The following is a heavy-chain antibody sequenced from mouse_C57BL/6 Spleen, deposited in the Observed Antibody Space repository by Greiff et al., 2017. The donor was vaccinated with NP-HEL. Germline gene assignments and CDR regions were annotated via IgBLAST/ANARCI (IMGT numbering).Heavy chain of an antibody. V-gene: IGHV1-77*01. CDR1: GYTFTDYY. Sequence: QVQLQQSGAELVKPGASVKISCKASGYTFTDYYINWVKQRPGQGLEWIGKIGPGSGSTYYNEKFKGKATLTADKSSSTAYMQLSSLTSEDSAVYFCARSHYYGSSYVGAMDYWGQGTSVTVSS. CDR2: IGPGSGST. J-gene: IGHJ4*01. CDR3: ARSHYYGSSYVGAMDY. D-gene: IGHD1-1*01.